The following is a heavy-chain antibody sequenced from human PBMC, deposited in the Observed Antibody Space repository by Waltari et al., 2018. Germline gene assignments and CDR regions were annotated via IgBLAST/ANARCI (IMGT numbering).Heavy chain of an antibody. CDR2: ISYDGSNK. Sequence: QVQLVESGGGVVQPGRSLRLSCAASGFTFSSYAMHVVRQAPGKGLEWVAVISYDGSNKYYADSVKGRFTISRDNSKNTLYLQMNSLRAEDTAVYYCASTIVATGGMDVWGQGTTVTVSS. J-gene: IGHJ6*02. V-gene: IGHV3-30-3*01. CDR3: ASTIVATGGMDV. D-gene: IGHD5-12*01. CDR1: GFTFSSYA.